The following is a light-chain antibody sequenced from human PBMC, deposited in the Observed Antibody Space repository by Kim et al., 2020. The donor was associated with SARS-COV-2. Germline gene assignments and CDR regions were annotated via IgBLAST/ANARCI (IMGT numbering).Light chain of an antibody. J-gene: IGLJ3*02. CDR3: SSYTSSITLV. V-gene: IGLV2-14*01. Sequence: QSALTQPASVSGSPGQSITISCTGTSSDVGAYNYVSWYQQHPGKAPKLMIYDVTKRPSGVSDRFSGSKSGNTASLTISGLQAEDEADYYCSSYTSSITLVFGGGTQLTVL. CDR1: SSDVGAYNY. CDR2: DVT.